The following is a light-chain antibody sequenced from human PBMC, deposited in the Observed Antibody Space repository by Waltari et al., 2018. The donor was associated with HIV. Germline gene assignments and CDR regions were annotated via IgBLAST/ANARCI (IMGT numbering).Light chain of an antibody. Sequence: QSALTQPASVSGSPGQSITISCTGVNTDIGIYNLVYWYRQHPDKAPQLVIYGVNTRPSGVSDRFSGSKSGNTASLTISSLQAEDEADYYCSSYTNTYILLFGGGTKLTVL. CDR1: NTDIGIYNL. CDR3: SSYTNTYILL. CDR2: GVN. J-gene: IGLJ2*01. V-gene: IGLV2-14*01.